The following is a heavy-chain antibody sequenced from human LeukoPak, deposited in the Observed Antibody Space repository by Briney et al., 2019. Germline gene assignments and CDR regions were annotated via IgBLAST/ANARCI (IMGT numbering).Heavy chain of an antibody. D-gene: IGHD4-23*01. Sequence: ASVKVSCKASGYTFTGYYMHWVRQAPGQGLEWMGWINPNSGGTNYAQKFQGRVTMTRGTSISTAYMELSRLRSDDTAVYYCARDILKRWYYFDYWGQGTLVTVSS. CDR3: ARDILKRWYYFDY. J-gene: IGHJ4*02. V-gene: IGHV1-2*02. CDR2: INPNSGGT. CDR1: GYTFTGYY.